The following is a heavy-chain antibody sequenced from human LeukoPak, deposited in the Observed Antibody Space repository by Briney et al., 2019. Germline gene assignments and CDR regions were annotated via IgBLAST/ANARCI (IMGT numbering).Heavy chain of an antibody. J-gene: IGHJ4*02. D-gene: IGHD3-22*01. CDR3: ARDLGSSTTMIVIWSEGGFDY. CDR1: GLTFSSHW. Sequence: PGGSLRLSCAASGLTFSSHWMHWVRQAPGKGLVWVSRITNDGSSTTYADSVKGRFTISRDNAKNMLYLQVNSLRAEDTAVYYCARDLGSSTTMIVIWSEGGFDYWGQGTLVTVSS. CDR2: ITNDGSST. V-gene: IGHV3-74*01.